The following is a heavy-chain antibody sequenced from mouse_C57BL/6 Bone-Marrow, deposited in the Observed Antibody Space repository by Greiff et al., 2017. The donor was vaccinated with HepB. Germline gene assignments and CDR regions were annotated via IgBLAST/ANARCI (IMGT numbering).Heavy chain of an antibody. V-gene: IGHV1-82*01. CDR2: IYPGDGDT. CDR1: GYAFSSSW. J-gene: IGHJ3*01. Sequence: QVQLQQSGPELVKPGASVKISCKASGYAFSSSWMNWVKQRPGKGLEWIGRIYPGDGDTNYNGKFKGKATLTADKSSSTAYMQLSSLTSEDSAVYFCASRERTTWFAYWGQGTLVTVSA. CDR3: ASRERTTWFAY.